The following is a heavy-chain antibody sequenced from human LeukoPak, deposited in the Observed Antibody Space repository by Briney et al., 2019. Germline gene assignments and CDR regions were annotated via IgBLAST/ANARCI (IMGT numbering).Heavy chain of an antibody. V-gene: IGHV3-21*01. Sequence: GGSLRLSCAASGFTFSSYSMNWVRQAPGKGLEWVSSISSSSSYIYYADSVKGRFTISRDNAKNSLYLQMNSLRAEDTAVYYCGRVLDTAMTGIDYWGQGTLVTVSS. CDR1: GFTFSSYS. CDR3: GRVLDTAMTGIDY. CDR2: ISSSSSYI. J-gene: IGHJ4*02. D-gene: IGHD5-18*01.